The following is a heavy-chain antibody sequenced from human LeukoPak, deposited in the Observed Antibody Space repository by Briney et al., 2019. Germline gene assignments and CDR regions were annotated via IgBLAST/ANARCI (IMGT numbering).Heavy chain of an antibody. J-gene: IGHJ3*02. D-gene: IGHD4-23*01. Sequence: SQTLSLTCAISGDSVSSNSAAWNWIRQSPSRGLEWLGRTYYRSKWYNDYAVSVKSRITINPDTSKNQFSLQLNSVTPEDTAVYYCARTGEDYGGNSDRADLDIWGQGTMVTVSS. CDR1: GDSVSSNSAA. CDR3: ARTGEDYGGNSDRADLDI. V-gene: IGHV6-1*01. CDR2: TYYRSKWYN.